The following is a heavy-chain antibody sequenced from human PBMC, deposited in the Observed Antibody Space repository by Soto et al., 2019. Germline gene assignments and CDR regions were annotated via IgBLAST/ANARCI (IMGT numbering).Heavy chain of an antibody. D-gene: IGHD4-17*01. CDR3: ARSDYGDYVAQNWYFDL. V-gene: IGHV3-21*01. CDR2: ISSSSSYI. Sequence: GGSLRLSCAASGFTFSSYSMNWVRPAPGKGLEWVSSISSSSSYIYYADSVKGRFTISRDNAKNSLYLQMNSLRAEDTAVYYCARSDYGDYVAQNWYFDLWGRGTLVTVSS. J-gene: IGHJ2*01. CDR1: GFTFSSYS.